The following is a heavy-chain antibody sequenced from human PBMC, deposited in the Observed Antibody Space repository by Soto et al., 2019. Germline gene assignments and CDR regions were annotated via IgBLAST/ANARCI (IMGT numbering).Heavy chain of an antibody. CDR3: AKDPSIGTPGYYYAMDV. D-gene: IGHD6-6*01. Sequence: GGSLRLSCAASGFTFSTYGMHWVRQAPGKGLEWMAVISYDGSNKYFKDSVKGRFTISRDNSKNTLYLQMNSLRAEDTAVYYCAKDPSIGTPGYYYAMDVWGQGTKVTVSS. V-gene: IGHV3-30*18. CDR1: GFTFSTYG. J-gene: IGHJ6*02. CDR2: ISYDGSNK.